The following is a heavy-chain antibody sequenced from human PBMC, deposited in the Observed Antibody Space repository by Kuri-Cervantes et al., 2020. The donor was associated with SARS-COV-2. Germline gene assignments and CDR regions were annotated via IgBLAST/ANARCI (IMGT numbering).Heavy chain of an antibody. J-gene: IGHJ4*02. CDR1: GGTFSSYA. CDR3: AKRPAVVRSFDY. Sequence: SVKVSSKASGGTFSSYAISWVRQAPGQGLEWMGGIIPIFGTANYAQKFQGRVTITADESTSTAYMELCSLRSEDTAVYYCAKRPAVVRSFDYWGQGTLVTVSS. CDR2: IIPIFGTA. D-gene: IGHD2-15*01. V-gene: IGHV1-69*13.